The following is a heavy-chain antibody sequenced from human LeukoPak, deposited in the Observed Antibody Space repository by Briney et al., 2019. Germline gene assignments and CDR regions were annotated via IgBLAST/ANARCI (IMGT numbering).Heavy chain of an antibody. V-gene: IGHV3-7*03. CDR3: ARGDTAFDY. Sequence: PGGSLRLSCAASGFTFSSYWMSWVRQAPGKGVEWGANIKQDGSEEYCVASVKGRFTISRDNAKNSVYLQMNSLRAEDTAVYYCARGDTAFDYWGHGTLVTVSS. CDR2: IKQDGSEE. CDR1: GFTFSSYW. D-gene: IGHD5-18*01. J-gene: IGHJ4*01.